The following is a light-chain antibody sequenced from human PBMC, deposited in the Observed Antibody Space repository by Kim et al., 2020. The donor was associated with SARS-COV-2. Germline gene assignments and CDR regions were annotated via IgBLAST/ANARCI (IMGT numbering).Light chain of an antibody. CDR1: QSVSSSD. V-gene: IGKV3-20*01. CDR3: QQYGGSPPLT. J-gene: IGKJ4*01. Sequence: EIVLTQSPGTLSLSPGERATLSCRASQSVSSSDLAWYQQKPGQAPRLLIYGAFGRATGIPDRFSGSGSGTDFTLTISRLEPEDFAMYYCQQYGGSPPLTFGGGTKVEIK. CDR2: GAF.